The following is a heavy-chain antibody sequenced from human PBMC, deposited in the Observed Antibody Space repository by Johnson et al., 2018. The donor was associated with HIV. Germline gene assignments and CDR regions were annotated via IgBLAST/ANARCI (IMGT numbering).Heavy chain of an antibody. CDR3: AKSGFSGSYQGAYDI. V-gene: IGHV3-30*02. Sequence: QVQLVESGGGVVQPGGSLRLSCAASGFTFSYYGMHWVRQVPGKGLKWVAFIRYDGDNQYYADSVKGRFTISRDNSKNTLYLQMNSLRAEDTAVYYCAKSGFSGSYQGAYDIWGQGTMVTVSS. D-gene: IGHD1-26*01. CDR1: GFTFSYYG. J-gene: IGHJ3*02. CDR2: IRYDGDNQ.